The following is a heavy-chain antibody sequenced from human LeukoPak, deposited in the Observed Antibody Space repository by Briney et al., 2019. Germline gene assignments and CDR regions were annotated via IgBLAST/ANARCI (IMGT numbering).Heavy chain of an antibody. CDR3: ASPTEFGGVISPLDY. V-gene: IGHV3-23*01. D-gene: IGHD3-16*02. CDR1: GFTFSSYG. J-gene: IGHJ4*02. Sequence: GGTLRLSCAASGFTFSSYGMSWVRQAPGKGLEWVSAISGSGGSTYYADSVKGRFTISRDNSKNTLYLQMNSLRAEDTAVYYCASPTEFGGVISPLDYWGQGTLVTVSS. CDR2: ISGSGGST.